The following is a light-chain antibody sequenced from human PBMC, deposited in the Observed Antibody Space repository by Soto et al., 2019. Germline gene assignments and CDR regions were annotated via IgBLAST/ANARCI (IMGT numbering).Light chain of an antibody. CDR2: AAS. J-gene: IGKJ1*01. V-gene: IGKV1-39*01. CDR1: QSISSW. Sequence: DIHMTHSPSTLSSSVLYIVTITCRASQSISSWLAWYQQKPGKAPKLLIFAASSLQSGVPSRFSGSRSGPDFTLTISSLQPEDFATYYCQQSYSSPPTFGQGTKVDIK. CDR3: QQSYSSPPT.